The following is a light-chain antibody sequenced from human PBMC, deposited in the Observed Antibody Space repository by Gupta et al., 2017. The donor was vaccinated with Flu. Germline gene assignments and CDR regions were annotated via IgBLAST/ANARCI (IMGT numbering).Light chain of an antibody. V-gene: IGLV2-14*01. Sequence: QSALTQPASVSGSPGQSLTISCTGTSSDVGGYNNVSWYQQQPGRAPKLMIYEVSHRPSGVSNRFSGSKSANTASLTISGLQADDEADFYCTSYSSTDALYVFGTGTKVTVL. CDR1: SSDVGGYNN. CDR3: TSYSSTDALYV. CDR2: EVS. J-gene: IGLJ1*01.